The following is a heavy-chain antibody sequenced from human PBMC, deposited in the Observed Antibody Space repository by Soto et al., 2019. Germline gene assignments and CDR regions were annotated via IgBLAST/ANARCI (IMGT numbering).Heavy chain of an antibody. CDR3: ASLQNSI. D-gene: IGHD1-1*01. J-gene: IGHJ3*02. Sequence: SETMALTCTASGGSISSYYWSWIRQPPGKGLEWIGYIYYSGSTNYNPSLKSRVTISVDTSKNQFSLKLSSVTAADTAVYYCASLQNSIWGQRTMVTVSS. CDR1: GGSISSYY. CDR2: IYYSGST. V-gene: IGHV4-59*01.